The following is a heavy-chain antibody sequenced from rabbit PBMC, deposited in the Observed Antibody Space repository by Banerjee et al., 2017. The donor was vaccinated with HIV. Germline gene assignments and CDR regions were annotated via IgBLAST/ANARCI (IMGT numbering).Heavy chain of an antibody. V-gene: IGHV1S40*01. D-gene: IGHD4-1*01. CDR3: ARGSDSSGWGRYFNL. Sequence: QSLEESGGDLVKPGASLTLTCTASGFDFNSYWICWVRQAPGKGLEWIGCIDTGDASTYYASWAKGRFTISKTSSTTVTLQMTSLTAADTATYFCARGSDSSGWGRYFNLRGQGTLVTVS. J-gene: IGHJ4*01. CDR1: GFDFNSYW. CDR2: IDTGDAST.